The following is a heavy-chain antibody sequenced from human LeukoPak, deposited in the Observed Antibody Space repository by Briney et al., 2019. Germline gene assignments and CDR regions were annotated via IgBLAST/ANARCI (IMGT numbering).Heavy chain of an antibody. V-gene: IGHV6-1*01. J-gene: IGHJ4*02. Sequence: SQTLSLTCAISGDSVSSNSAAWNWIRQSPSRGLEWLGRTYYRSKLYNDYAVYVKSRITDNPDTSKNQYSMQLNSVSHEDTAVYYCARLGVTGIKDGGDSWGQGTLVTVSS. CDR3: ARLGVTGIKDGGDS. D-gene: IGHD6-19*01. CDR2: TYYRSKLYN. CDR1: GDSVSSNSAA.